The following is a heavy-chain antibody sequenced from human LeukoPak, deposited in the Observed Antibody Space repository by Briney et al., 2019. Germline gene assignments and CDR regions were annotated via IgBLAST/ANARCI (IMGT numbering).Heavy chain of an antibody. D-gene: IGHD3-16*01. Sequence: GGSLRLSCAASGFTVSSYSMNWVRQAPGKGLEWVSSISSSSSYIYYADSVKGRFTISRGNAKNSLYLQMNSLRAEDTAVYYCARPAYTAAYDLWGQGTMVTVSS. CDR2: ISSSSSYI. J-gene: IGHJ3*01. V-gene: IGHV3-21*01. CDR1: GFTVSSYS. CDR3: ARPAYTAAYDL.